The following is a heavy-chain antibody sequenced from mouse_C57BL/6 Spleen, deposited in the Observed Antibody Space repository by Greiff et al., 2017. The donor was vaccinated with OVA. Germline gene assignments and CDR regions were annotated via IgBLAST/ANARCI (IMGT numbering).Heavy chain of an antibody. CDR3: AGVANNFDY. V-gene: IGHV1-39*01. CDR1: GYSFTDYN. J-gene: IGHJ2*01. D-gene: IGHD1-1*02. Sequence: VHVKQSGPELVKPGDSVKISCKASGYSFTDYNMNWVKQSNGKSLEWIGVINPNYGTTSYNQKFKGKATLTVDQSSSTAYMQLNSLTSEDSAVYYCAGVANNFDYWGQGTTLTVSS. CDR2: INPNYGTT.